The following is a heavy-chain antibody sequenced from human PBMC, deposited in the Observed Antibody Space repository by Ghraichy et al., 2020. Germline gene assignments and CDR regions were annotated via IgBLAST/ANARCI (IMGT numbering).Heavy chain of an antibody. CDR2: IKSDGSST. Sequence: GESLRLSCSASGFTFSSSAMHWVRQAPGKGLEFVSAIKSDGSSTFYADSVKGRFTISRDNSRNTVYLQMSSLRADDTAVYFCVKGYCSITSCFWGQGTRVTVSP. D-gene: IGHD2-2*01. J-gene: IGHJ4*02. CDR3: VKGYCSITSCF. CDR1: GFTFSSSA. V-gene: IGHV3-64D*06.